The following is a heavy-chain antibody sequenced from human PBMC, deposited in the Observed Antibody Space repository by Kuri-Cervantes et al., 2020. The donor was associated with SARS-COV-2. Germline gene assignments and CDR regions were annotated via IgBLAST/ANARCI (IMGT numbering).Heavy chain of an antibody. Sequence: GGSLRLSCAASGFTFGSYTMNWVRQAPGKGLEWLSSISGSSSFISYADSVEGRFTISRDNSQNTLYLQMKSLRTEDTALYYCARDRVGVHDSWGQGTLVTVSS. V-gene: IGHV3-21*01. CDR1: GFTFGSYT. D-gene: IGHD2-21*01. CDR2: ISGSSSFI. CDR3: ARDRVGVHDS. J-gene: IGHJ4*02.